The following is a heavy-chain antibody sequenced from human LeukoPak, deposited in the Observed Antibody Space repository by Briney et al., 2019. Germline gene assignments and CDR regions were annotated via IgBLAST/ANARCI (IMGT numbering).Heavy chain of an antibody. CDR3: AKGQGYYASGSSFDN. Sequence: QSGGSLRLSCAASGFTFDDYAMHWVRQAPGKGLEWVSGISSSGDHTNYADSVKGRLTISRDNSKNTLFLQINSLRAEDTAVYYCAKGQGYYASGSSFDNWGQGSLVTVSS. J-gene: IGHJ4*02. CDR1: GFTFDDYA. D-gene: IGHD3-10*01. CDR2: ISSSGDHT. V-gene: IGHV3-23*01.